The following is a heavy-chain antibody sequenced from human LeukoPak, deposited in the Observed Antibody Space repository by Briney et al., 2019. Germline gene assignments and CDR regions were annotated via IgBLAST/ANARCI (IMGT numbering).Heavy chain of an antibody. CDR2: IRGSGGST. D-gene: IGHD3-16*01. CDR1: GFTFSTYG. V-gene: IGHV3-23*01. Sequence: GGSLRLSCAASGFTFSTYGMSWVRQAPGKGLEWVSAIRGSGGSTYYADSVKGRFIISRDNSKNTLYLQMNSLRAEDTAVYYCAKGGIRNYMDVWGKGTTVTISS. J-gene: IGHJ6*03. CDR3: AKGGIRNYMDV.